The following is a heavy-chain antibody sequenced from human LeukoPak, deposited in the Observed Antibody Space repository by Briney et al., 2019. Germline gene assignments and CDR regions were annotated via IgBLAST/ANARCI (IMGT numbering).Heavy chain of an antibody. CDR1: GFTFSSYA. CDR3: ARDPTQSSPFDY. J-gene: IGHJ4*02. Sequence: GGSLRLSCAASGFTFSSYAMHWVRQAPGKGLEWVAVISYDGSNKYYADSVKGRFTISRDNSKNTLYLQMNSLRAEDTAAYYCARDPTQSSPFDYWGQGTLVTVSS. CDR2: ISYDGSNK. D-gene: IGHD2-2*01. V-gene: IGHV3-30-3*01.